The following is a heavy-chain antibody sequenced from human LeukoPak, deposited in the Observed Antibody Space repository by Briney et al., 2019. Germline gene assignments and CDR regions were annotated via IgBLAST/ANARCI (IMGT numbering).Heavy chain of an antibody. D-gene: IGHD3-22*01. CDR2: VIPIFGTA. CDR3: AGRCYYDSIWFLDHAFDI. V-gene: IGHV1-69*13. J-gene: IGHJ3*02. Sequence: SVKVSCKASGGTFSIYAVSWVRQAPGQGLEWMGGVIPIFGTANYAQKFHGTVTITADDSTRAAYMELSILRSEDTAVYNSAGRCYYDSIWFLDHAFDIWGQGTMVTVSS. CDR1: GGTFSIYA.